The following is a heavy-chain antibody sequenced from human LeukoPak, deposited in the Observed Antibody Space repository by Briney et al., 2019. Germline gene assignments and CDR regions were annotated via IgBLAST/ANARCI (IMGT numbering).Heavy chain of an antibody. Sequence: SETLSLTCTVSDGSISIYYWNWIRQPPGKGLEWIGYIYNSGSSTIYNPSLQSRVSISVDMSKNQFSLRLSSVTAADTAVYFCVRDRELTYWGQGILVTVSS. V-gene: IGHV4-59*01. CDR3: VRDRELTY. CDR1: DGSISIYY. CDR2: IYNSGSST. D-gene: IGHD3-10*01. J-gene: IGHJ4*02.